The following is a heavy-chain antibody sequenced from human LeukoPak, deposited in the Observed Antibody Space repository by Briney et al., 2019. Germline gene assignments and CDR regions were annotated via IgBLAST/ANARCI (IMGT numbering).Heavy chain of an antibody. D-gene: IGHD3-16*01. CDR2: ISGSGGST. CDR3: ARVRWGGLYYFDY. Sequence: QPGGSLRLSCAASGITFSSYAMSWVRQAPGKGLEWVSAISGSGGSTYYADSVKGRFTISRDNAKNTLYLQMNSLRAEDTAVYYCARVRWGGLYYFDYWGQGTLVTVSS. CDR1: GITFSSYA. V-gene: IGHV3-23*01. J-gene: IGHJ4*02.